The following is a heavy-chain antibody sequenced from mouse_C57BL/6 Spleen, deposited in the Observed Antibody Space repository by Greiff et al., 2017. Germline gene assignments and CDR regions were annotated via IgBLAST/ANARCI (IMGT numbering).Heavy chain of an antibody. V-gene: IGHV1-82*01. CDR1: GYAFSSSW. CDR3: ARSGYYGSSFDD. D-gene: IGHD1-1*01. CDR2: IYPGDGDT. Sequence: VQLQQSGPELVKPGASVKISCKASGYAFSSSWMNWVKQRPGKGLEWIGRIYPGDGDTNYNGKFKGKATLTADKSSSTAYMQLSSLTSEDSAVYFCARSGYYGSSFDDWGQGTTLTVSS. J-gene: IGHJ2*01.